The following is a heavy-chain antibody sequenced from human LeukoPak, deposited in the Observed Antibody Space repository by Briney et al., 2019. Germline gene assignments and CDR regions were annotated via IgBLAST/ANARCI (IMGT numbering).Heavy chain of an antibody. CDR3: ARDLAPEYGSGSYFNGYDF. CDR1: GFTFSDYY. D-gene: IGHD3-10*01. J-gene: IGHJ4*02. CDR2: INSDGTST. Sequence: GSLRLSCAASGFTFSDYYMSWIRQAPGKGLVWISRINSDGTSTSYADAVMGRFTTSRDNSKNTVYLQMNSLSVDDTAVYFCARDLAPEYGSGSYFNGYDFWGQGTLVTVSS. V-gene: IGHV3-74*01.